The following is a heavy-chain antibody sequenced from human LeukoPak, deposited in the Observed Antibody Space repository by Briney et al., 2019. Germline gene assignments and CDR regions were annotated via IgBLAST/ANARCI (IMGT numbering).Heavy chain of an antibody. CDR3: ARDQRTSRYCGGDCYSGGFDY. CDR2: VSWNSASV. Sequence: PGRSLRLSCEGSGFTFDDYGMHWVRQAPGKGLEWVSTVSWNSASVGYVDSVKGRFTISRDNAKNSLYLQMNSLRAEDTAVNYCARDQRTSRYCGGDCYSGGFDYWGQGTLVTVSS. J-gene: IGHJ4*02. D-gene: IGHD2-21*02. CDR1: GFTFDDYG. V-gene: IGHV3-9*01.